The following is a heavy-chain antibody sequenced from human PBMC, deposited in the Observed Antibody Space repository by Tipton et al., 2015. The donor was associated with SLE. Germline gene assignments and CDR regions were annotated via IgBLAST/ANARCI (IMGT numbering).Heavy chain of an antibody. CDR1: GGSISSYY. V-gene: IGHV4-4*07. CDR2: IYTSGST. D-gene: IGHD3-16*02. J-gene: IGHJ6*02. Sequence: TLSLTCTVSGGSISSYYWSWIRQPAGKGLEWIGRIYTSGSTNYNPSLKSRVTMSVDTSKNQFSLKLSSVTAADTAVYYCARDGDYDYIWGSYRPYYYYGMDVWGQGTTVTVSS. CDR3: ARDGDYDYIWGSYRPYYYYGMDV.